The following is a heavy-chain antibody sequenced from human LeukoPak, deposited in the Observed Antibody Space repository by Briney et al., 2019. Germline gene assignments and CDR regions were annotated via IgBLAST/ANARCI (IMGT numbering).Heavy chain of an antibody. J-gene: IGHJ4*02. CDR3: AVRSGTYPYYFDY. Sequence: ASVSVSYKASGYTFTICGISWVRQAPGQGREGVGWISAYNGKTNYAQNLQGSVTMTTDTSTTTAYMQLRSLRSDDPAVYYCAVRSGTYPYYFDYWGQGTLVPVSS. D-gene: IGHD1-26*01. CDR2: ISAYNGKT. CDR1: GYTFTICG. V-gene: IGHV1-18*01.